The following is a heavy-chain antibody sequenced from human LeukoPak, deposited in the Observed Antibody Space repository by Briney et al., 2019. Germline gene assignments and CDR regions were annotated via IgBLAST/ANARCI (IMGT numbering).Heavy chain of an antibody. CDR3: TKEFCGSRAACAGGSYYDF. V-gene: IGHV3-13*01. D-gene: IGHD2-15*01. CDR2: IGVTGDT. Sequence: GVLRLSCAASGFTFSKDDFHWVRQAPGKGLEGVAAIGVTGDTYYADSVKGRFTISREDAANSLYLQMRSLGAGDTALYYCTKEFCGSRAACAGGSYYDFWGRGALVTVSS. J-gene: IGHJ2*01. CDR1: GFTFSKDD.